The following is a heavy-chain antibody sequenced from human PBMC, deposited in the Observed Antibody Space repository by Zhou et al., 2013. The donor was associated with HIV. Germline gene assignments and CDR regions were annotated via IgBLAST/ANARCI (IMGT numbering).Heavy chain of an antibody. D-gene: IGHD1-1*01. CDR3: VREGIPGTGSTFDG. CDR1: GGTFNSYT. CDR2: IILLFGTT. Sequence: QVQLVQSGAEVKKPGSSVKVSCKVSGGTFNSYTIAWVRQAPGQGLEWMGNIILLFGTTNYAQTFQGRVTITADESTNTAYMDLSSLRYEDTALYYCVREGIPGTGSTFDGWGQGTLVTISS. J-gene: IGHJ4*02. V-gene: IGHV1-69*15.